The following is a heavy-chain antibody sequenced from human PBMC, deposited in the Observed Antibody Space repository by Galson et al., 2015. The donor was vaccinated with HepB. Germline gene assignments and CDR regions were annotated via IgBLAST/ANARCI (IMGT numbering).Heavy chain of an antibody. V-gene: IGHV4-59*01. J-gene: IGHJ4*02. Sequence: SETLSLTCTVSGGSISSYQWSWIRQPPGKRLEWIGYVYYSGTTNYNSSLKSRVTISVDTSKNQFSLKLSSVTTADTAVYYCARGFTVAGKYDNWGQGTLVTVSS. CDR2: VYYSGTT. CDR1: GGSISSYQ. D-gene: IGHD6-19*01. CDR3: ARGFTVAGKYDN.